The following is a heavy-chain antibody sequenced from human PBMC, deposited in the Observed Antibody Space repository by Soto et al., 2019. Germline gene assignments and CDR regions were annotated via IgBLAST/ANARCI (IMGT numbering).Heavy chain of an antibody. CDR1: GFTFSSYS. J-gene: IGHJ3*02. D-gene: IGHD3-22*01. V-gene: IGHV3-21*01. CDR2: ISSSSSYI. CDR3: ARDLNYYDSSGYYDEDAFDI. Sequence: GGSLRLSCAASGFTFSSYSMNWFRQAPGKGLEWVSSISSSSSYIYYADSVKGRFTISRDNAKNSLYLQMNSLRAEDTAVYYCARDLNYYDSSGYYDEDAFDIWGQGTMVTVSS.